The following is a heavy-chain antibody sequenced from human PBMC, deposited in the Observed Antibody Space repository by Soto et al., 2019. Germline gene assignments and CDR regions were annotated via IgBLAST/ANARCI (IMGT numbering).Heavy chain of an antibody. CDR2: IIPILGIA. CDR1: GGTFSSYT. Sequence: SVKVSCKASGGTFSSYTISWVRQAPGQGLEWMGRIIPILGIANYAQKFQGRVTITADKSTSTAYMEVSSLRSEDTAVYYCARDTGERQYDFWSGYWNGMDVWGQGTTVTVSS. CDR3: ARDTGERQYDFWSGYWNGMDV. J-gene: IGHJ6*02. V-gene: IGHV1-69*04. D-gene: IGHD3-3*01.